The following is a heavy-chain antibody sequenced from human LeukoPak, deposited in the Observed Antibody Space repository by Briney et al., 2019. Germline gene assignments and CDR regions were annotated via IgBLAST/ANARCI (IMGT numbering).Heavy chain of an antibody. CDR1: GFTFSSYS. Sequence: GGSLRLSCAASGFTFSSYSMNWVRQAPGKGLEWVSSISSSSSYIYYADSVKGRFTISRDNAKNSLYLQMNSLRAEDTAVYYCAADRRYYGSGSPDYWGQGTLVTVSS. CDR3: AADRRYYGSGSPDY. J-gene: IGHJ4*02. CDR2: ISSSSSYI. D-gene: IGHD3-10*01. V-gene: IGHV3-21*04.